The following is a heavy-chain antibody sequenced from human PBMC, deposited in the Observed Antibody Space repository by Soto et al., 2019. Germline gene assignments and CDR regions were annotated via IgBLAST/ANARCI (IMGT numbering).Heavy chain of an antibody. CDR1: GYTFANYW. Sequence: GESRKISCESSGYTFANYWICWVRQVPGKGLEXVAXIXPXDXXTXXXPSFQGQVTMSADKSISTAYLQWTSLKASDTAIYYCSKFKYSTSVRYLQHWGQGPPVTV. CDR2: IXPXDXXT. D-gene: IGHD6-6*01. J-gene: IGHJ1*01. CDR3: SKFKYSTSVRYLQH. V-gene: IGHV5-51*01.